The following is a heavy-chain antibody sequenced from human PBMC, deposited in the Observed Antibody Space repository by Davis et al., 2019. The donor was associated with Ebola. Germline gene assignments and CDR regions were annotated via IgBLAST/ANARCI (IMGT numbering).Heavy chain of an antibody. J-gene: IGHJ6*03. V-gene: IGHV1-2*04. D-gene: IGHD3-10*01. CDR1: GYTLTGYY. CDR2: LNPNRGDT. CDR3: ARGVASYFLSSGGYSPVGGLYYMDV. Sequence: ASVKVSCKASGYTLTGYYIHWVRQAPGQGLEWLGWLNPNRGDTNYAQKFQGWVTMTRDTSINTAYMELSRLTSDDPAVYYCARGVASYFLSSGGYSPVGGLYYMDVWGKGTTVTVSS.